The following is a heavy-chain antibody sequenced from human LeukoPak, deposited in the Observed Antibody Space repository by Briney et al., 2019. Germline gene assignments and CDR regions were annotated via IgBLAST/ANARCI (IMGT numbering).Heavy chain of an antibody. CDR1: GYTFTSNS. D-gene: IGHD5-18*01. J-gene: IGHJ4*02. CDR2: MSCNNGDT. Sequence: GASVKLSCKASGYTFTSNSITWVRQATGQRLEWVGWMSCNNGDTRYPQKLQGRVTVTTDTSTSTVYMELRGLRSDDTAVYYCARDGGTAGYSSGSDYWGQGTLSPSSQ. CDR3: ARDGGTAGYSSGSDY. V-gene: IGHV1-18*01.